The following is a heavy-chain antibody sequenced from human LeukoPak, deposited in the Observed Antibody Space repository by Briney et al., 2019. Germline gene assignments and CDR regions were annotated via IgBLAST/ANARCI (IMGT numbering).Heavy chain of an antibody. CDR1: GFAFSSYS. V-gene: IGHV3-48*01. CDR2: ISSSSSTI. J-gene: IGHJ4*02. Sequence: GGSLRLSCAASGFAFSSYSMNWVRQAPGKGLEWVSYISSSSSTIYYADSVKGRFTISRDNAKDSLYLQMNSLRAEDTALYYCARDQLYYDSSGYYVPLDYWGQGTLVTVSS. CDR3: ARDQLYYDSSGYYVPLDY. D-gene: IGHD3-22*01.